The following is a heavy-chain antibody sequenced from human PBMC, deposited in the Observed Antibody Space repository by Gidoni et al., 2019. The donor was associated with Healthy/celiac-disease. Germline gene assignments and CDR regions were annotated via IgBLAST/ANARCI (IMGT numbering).Heavy chain of an antibody. J-gene: IGHJ5*02. CDR3: ASRSPEYYDFWSGPKGWFDP. Sequence: QVPLQESGPGLVKPSQTLSITCTVSGGHISSGGYHCSWIRQHPGKGLEWIGYIYYSGGTDYHPSLKSRVTISVDTSKNQCSLKLSSVTAADTAVYYCASRSPEYYDFWSGPKGWFDPWGQGTLVTVSS. D-gene: IGHD3-3*01. CDR1: GGHISSGGYH. CDR2: IYYSGGT. V-gene: IGHV4-31*03.